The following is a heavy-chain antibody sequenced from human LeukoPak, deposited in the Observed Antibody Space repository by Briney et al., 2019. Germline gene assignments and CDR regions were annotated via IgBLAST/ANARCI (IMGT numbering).Heavy chain of an antibody. D-gene: IGHD7-27*01. CDR2: INSDGSST. V-gene: IGHV3-74*01. CDR1: GFTFSSYW. Sequence: GGSLRLSCAASGFTFSSYWMHWVRQAPGKGLVWVSRINSDGSSTSYADSVKGRFTISRDNAKNTLYLQMNSLRAEDTDVYYCARDGDGRFDAFDIWGQGTMVTVSS. CDR3: ARDGDGRFDAFDI. J-gene: IGHJ3*02.